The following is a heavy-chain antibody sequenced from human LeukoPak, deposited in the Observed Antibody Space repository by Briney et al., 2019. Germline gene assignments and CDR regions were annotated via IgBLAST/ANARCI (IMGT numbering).Heavy chain of an antibody. CDR2: IYYSGST. CDR1: GGSISSYY. V-gene: IGHV4-59*12. CDR3: ASHIAAGVLDV. D-gene: IGHD6-13*01. Sequence: PSETLSLTCTVSGGSISSYYWSWIRQPPGKGLEWIGYIYYSGSTNYNPSLKSRVTISVDTSKNQFSLKLSSVTAADTAVYYCASHIAAGVLDVWGKGTTVTISS. J-gene: IGHJ6*04.